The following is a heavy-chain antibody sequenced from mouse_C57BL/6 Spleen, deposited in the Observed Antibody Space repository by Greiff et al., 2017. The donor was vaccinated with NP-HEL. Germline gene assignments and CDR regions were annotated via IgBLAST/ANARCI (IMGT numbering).Heavy chain of an antibody. CDR3: ALRRGWLLGHY. Sequence: QVQLKESGPELVKPGASVKISCKASGYAFSSSWMNWVKQRPGKGLEWIGRIYPGDGDTNYNGKFKGKATLTADKSSSTAYMQLSSLTSEDSAVYFCALRRGWLLGHYWGQGTTLTVSS. CDR2: IYPGDGDT. D-gene: IGHD2-3*01. CDR1: GYAFSSSW. J-gene: IGHJ2*01. V-gene: IGHV1-82*01.